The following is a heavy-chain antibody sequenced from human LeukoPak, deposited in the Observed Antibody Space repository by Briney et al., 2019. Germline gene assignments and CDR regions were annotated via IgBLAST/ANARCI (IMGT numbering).Heavy chain of an antibody. J-gene: IGHJ6*02. CDR1: GGSFSGYY. Sequence: PSETLSLSCAVYGGSFSGYYWSWIRQPPGKGLEWIGEINHSGSTNYNPSLKSRVTISVDTSKNQFSLKLSSVTAADTAVYYCARGWWSYDSSVGREYYYYYGMDVWGQGTTVTVSS. V-gene: IGHV4-34*01. CDR2: INHSGST. CDR3: ARGWWSYDSSVGREYYYYYGMDV. D-gene: IGHD3-22*01.